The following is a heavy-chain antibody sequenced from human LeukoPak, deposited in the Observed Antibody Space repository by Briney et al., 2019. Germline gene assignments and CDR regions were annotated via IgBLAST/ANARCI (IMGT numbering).Heavy chain of an antibody. V-gene: IGHV3-53*01. CDR3: ARGYSSGKGNAFDI. Sequence: PGDSLRLSCAASGFSVSSNYMSWVRQAPGQGLEWVAVIYSGGRTYYPEYAKGRFTISSDNSKNTLYLQMNSLRAEDTAVYYCARGYSSGKGNAFDIWGQGTMVTVSS. J-gene: IGHJ3*02. CDR2: IYSGGRT. CDR1: GFSVSSNY. D-gene: IGHD6-19*01.